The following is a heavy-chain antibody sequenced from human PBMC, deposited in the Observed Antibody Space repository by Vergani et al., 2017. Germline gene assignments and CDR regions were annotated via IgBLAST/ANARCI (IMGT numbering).Heavy chain of an antibody. CDR3: ASRDITIFGVVIIRGYYYYGMDV. CDR2: IIPIFGTA. J-gene: IGHJ6*02. Sequence: QVQLVQSGAEVKKPGSSVKVSCKASGGTFSSYAISWVRQAPGQGLEWRGGIIPIFGTANYAQKFQGRVTITADESTSTAYMGLSSLRSEDTAVYYCASRDITIFGVVIIRGYYYYGMDVWGQGTTVTVSS. V-gene: IGHV1-69*01. D-gene: IGHD3-3*01. CDR1: GGTFSSYA.